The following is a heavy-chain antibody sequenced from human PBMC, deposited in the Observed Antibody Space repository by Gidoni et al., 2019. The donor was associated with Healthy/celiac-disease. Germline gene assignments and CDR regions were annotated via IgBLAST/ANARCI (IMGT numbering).Heavy chain of an antibody. D-gene: IGHD6-19*01. CDR3: ARDSEGAVAGTGEYYFDY. J-gene: IGHJ4*02. V-gene: IGHV4-61*01. CDR1: GGSVSSGSYY. Sequence: QVQLQESGPGLVKPSETLSLTCTVSGGSVSSGSYYWSWIRQPPGKGLEWIGYIYYSGSTNYNPSLKSRVTISVDTSKNQFSLKLSSVTAADTAVYYCARDSEGAVAGTGEYYFDYWGQGTLVTVSS. CDR2: IYYSGST.